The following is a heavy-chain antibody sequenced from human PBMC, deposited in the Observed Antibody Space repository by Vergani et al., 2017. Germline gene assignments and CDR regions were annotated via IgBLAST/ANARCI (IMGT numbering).Heavy chain of an antibody. CDR2: INHSGST. CDR1: GGSFSGYY. V-gene: IGHV4-34*01. D-gene: IGHD3-3*01. CDR3: ARSLEWLLIDY. Sequence: QVQLQQWGAGLLKPSETLSLTCAVYGGSFSGYYWSWIRQPPGKGLEWIGEINHSGSTNYNPSLKSRVTISVDTSKNQFSLKLSSVTAADTAVYYCARSLEWLLIDYWGQGTLVTVSS. J-gene: IGHJ4*02.